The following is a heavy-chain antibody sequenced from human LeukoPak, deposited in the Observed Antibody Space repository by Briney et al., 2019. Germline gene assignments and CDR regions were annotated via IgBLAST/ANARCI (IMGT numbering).Heavy chain of an antibody. V-gene: IGHV1-18*01. CDR3: ARGFRQYDSSGYPLSY. D-gene: IGHD3-22*01. CDR1: GYTFTSYG. Sequence: ASVKVSCKASGYTFTSYGISWVRQAPGQGLEWMGWISAYNGNTNYAQKLQGRVTMTTDTPTSTAYMELRSLRSDDTAVYYCARGFRQYDSSGYPLSYWGQGTLVTVSS. J-gene: IGHJ4*02. CDR2: ISAYNGNT.